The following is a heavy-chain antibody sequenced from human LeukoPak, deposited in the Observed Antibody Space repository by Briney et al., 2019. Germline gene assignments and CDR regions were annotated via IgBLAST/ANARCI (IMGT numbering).Heavy chain of an antibody. CDR2: IKQDGSEK. Sequence: QSGGSLRLSCAASGFTFSSYSMNWVRQAPGKGLEWVANIKQDGSEKYYVDSVKGRFTISRDNAKNSLYLQMNSLRAEDTAVYYCARDHVLLWFGELFAGKIPFDYWGQGTLVTVSS. CDR3: ARDHVLLWFGELFAGKIPFDY. CDR1: GFTFSSYS. J-gene: IGHJ4*02. V-gene: IGHV3-7*01. D-gene: IGHD3-10*01.